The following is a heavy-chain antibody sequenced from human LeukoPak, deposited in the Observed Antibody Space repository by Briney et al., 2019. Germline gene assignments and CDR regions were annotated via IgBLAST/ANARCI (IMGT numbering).Heavy chain of an antibody. V-gene: IGHV1-8*01. CDR2: MNPNSGNT. J-gene: IGHJ5*02. Sequence: ASVKVSCKASGYTFTSYDINWVRQATGQGLEWMGWMNPNSGNTGYAQKFQGRVTMTRNTSISTAYMELSSLRSEDTAVYYCARESADSSSWYPWGQGTLVTVSS. CDR1: GYTFTSYD. D-gene: IGHD6-13*01. CDR3: ARESADSSSWYP.